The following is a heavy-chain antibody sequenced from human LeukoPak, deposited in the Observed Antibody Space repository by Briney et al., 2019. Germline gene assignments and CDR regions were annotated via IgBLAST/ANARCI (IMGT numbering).Heavy chain of an antibody. V-gene: IGHV4-39*01. CDR2: IFYSGST. D-gene: IGHD3-10*01. Sequence: PSETLSLTCTVSGGPISSNDYYWGWIRQSPGKGLEWIANIFYSGSTHYNPSLKSRVSISVDTSKNQFSLKLSSVTAADTAIYYCARQSSHCYGSGTFRHFDYWGQGTLVSVSS. J-gene: IGHJ4*02. CDR3: ARQSSHCYGSGTFRHFDY. CDR1: GGPISSNDYY.